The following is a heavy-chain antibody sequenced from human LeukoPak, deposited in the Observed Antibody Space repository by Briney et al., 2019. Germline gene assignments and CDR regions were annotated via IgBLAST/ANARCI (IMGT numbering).Heavy chain of an antibody. D-gene: IGHD6-13*01. CDR1: GFTLSSYG. CDR3: AREEQYSSSWYYFDY. J-gene: IGHJ4*02. CDR2: ISYDGSNK. Sequence: GGSLRLSCAASGFTLSSYGMHWVRQAPGKGLEWVAVISYDGSNKYYADSVKGRFTISRDNSKNTLYLQMNSLRAEDTAVYYCAREEQYSSSWYYFDYWGQGTLVTVSS. V-gene: IGHV3-30*03.